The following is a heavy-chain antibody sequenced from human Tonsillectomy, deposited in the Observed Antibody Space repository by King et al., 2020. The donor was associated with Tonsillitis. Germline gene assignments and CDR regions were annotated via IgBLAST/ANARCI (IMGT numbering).Heavy chain of an antibody. CDR2: ISGSGGGT. CDR1: GFTFSSDA. CDR3: AKEIVGATTWYYGMDV. V-gene: IGHV3-23*04. J-gene: IGHJ6*02. Sequence: VQLVESGGGLVQPGGSLRLSCAASGFTFSSDAMSGVRQAPGKGLEWVSAISGSGGGTYYADSVKGRFTISRDNSKNTLYLQMNSLRAEDTAVYYCAKEIVGATTWYYGMDVWGQGTTVTVSS. D-gene: IGHD1-26*01.